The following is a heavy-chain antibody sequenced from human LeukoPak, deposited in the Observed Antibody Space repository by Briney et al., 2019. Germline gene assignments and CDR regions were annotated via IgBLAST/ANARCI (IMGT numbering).Heavy chain of an antibody. V-gene: IGHV3-30*18. Sequence: PGRSLRLSCAASGFTFSSYGMHWVRQAPGKVLEWVAVISYDGSNKYYADSVKGRFTISRDNSKNTLYLQMNSLRAEDTAVYYCAKDPSRGPYCSGGSCYGDAFDIWGQGTMVTVSS. CDR1: GFTFSSYG. CDR2: ISYDGSNK. CDR3: AKDPSRGPYCSGGSCYGDAFDI. J-gene: IGHJ3*02. D-gene: IGHD2-15*01.